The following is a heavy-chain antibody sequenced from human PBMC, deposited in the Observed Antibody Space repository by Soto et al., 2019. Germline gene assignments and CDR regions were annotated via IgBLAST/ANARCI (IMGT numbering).Heavy chain of an antibody. Sequence: PLETLSLTCTVSGGSVSSGSYYWSWIRQPPGKGLEWIGYIYYSGSTNYNPSLKSRVTISVDTSKNQFSLKLSSVTAADTAVYYCARAYSSGYYYSWRAFDIWGQGAMVTVSS. CDR2: IYYSGST. D-gene: IGHD3-22*01. CDR1: GGSVSSGSYY. CDR3: ARAYSSGYYYSWRAFDI. J-gene: IGHJ3*02. V-gene: IGHV4-61*01.